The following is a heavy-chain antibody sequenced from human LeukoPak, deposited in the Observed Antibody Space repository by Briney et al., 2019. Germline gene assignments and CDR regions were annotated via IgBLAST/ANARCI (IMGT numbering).Heavy chain of an antibody. Sequence: GGSLRLSCAASGFSFSSYWMGWVRQAPGKGLEWVANIKQDGSDKYYVDSVRGRFTISRDNAKNSLYLQMNSLRAEDTAVYYCAREGYGGDYWGQGTLVTVSS. J-gene: IGHJ4*02. CDR1: GFSFSSYW. V-gene: IGHV3-7*05. CDR3: AREGYGGDY. D-gene: IGHD1-26*01. CDR2: IKQDGSDK.